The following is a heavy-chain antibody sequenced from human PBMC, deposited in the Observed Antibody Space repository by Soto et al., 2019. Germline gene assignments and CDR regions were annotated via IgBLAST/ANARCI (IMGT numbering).Heavy chain of an antibody. CDR2: ISYDGSNK. V-gene: IGHV3-30*18. Sequence: GGSLRLSCAASGFTFSSYGMHWVRQAPGKGLEWVAVISYDGSNKYYADSVKGRFTISRDNSKNTLYLQMNSLRAEDTAVYYCAKVPDYSNPYFDYWGQGTLVTVSS. CDR1: GFTFSSYG. J-gene: IGHJ4*02. CDR3: AKVPDYSNPYFDY. D-gene: IGHD4-4*01.